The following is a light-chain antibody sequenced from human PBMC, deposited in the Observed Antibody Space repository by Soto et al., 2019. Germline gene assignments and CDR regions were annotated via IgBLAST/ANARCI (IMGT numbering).Light chain of an antibody. Sequence: VLTQPPSASGSPGQSVTISCTGTSSDVGGYNYVSWYQQHPGKAPKLMIYEVSKRPSGVPDRFSGSKSGNTASLTVSGIQAEDEADYYCSSYAGGNNVVFGGGTKLTVL. CDR3: SSYAGGNNVV. V-gene: IGLV2-8*01. J-gene: IGLJ2*01. CDR2: EVS. CDR1: SSDVGGYNY.